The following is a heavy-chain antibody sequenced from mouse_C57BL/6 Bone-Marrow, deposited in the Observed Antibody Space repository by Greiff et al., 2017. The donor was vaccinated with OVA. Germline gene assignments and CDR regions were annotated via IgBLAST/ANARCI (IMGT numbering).Heavy chain of an antibody. CDR3: ARRATGTSDY. CDR2: IYPRSGNT. V-gene: IGHV1-81*01. J-gene: IGHJ2*01. CDR1: GYTFTSYG. D-gene: IGHD4-1*02. Sequence: QVQLKESGAELARPGASVKLSCKASGYTFTSYGISWVKQRTGQGLEWIGEIYPRSGNTYYNEKFKGKATLTADKSSSTAYMELRSLTSEDSAVFFCARRATGTSDYWGQGTTLTVSS.